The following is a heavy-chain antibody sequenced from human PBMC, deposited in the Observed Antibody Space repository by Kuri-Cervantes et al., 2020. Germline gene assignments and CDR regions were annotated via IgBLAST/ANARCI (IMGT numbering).Heavy chain of an antibody. D-gene: IGHD6-13*01. CDR3: ARALHPAAGTYVDY. CDR1: GGSFSGYY. Sequence: SQTLSLTCAVYGGSFSGYYWSWIRQPPGKGLEWIGEINHSGSTNYNPSLKSRGTISVDTSKNQFSLKLSSVTAADTAVYYCARALHPAAGTYVDYWGQGTLVTVSS. J-gene: IGHJ4*02. V-gene: IGHV4-34*01. CDR2: INHSGST.